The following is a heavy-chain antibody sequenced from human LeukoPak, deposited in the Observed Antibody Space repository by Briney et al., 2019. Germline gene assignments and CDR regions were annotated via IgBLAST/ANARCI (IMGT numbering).Heavy chain of an antibody. CDR2: IIPIFGTA. CDR1: GYTFTSYA. CDR3: ARELLGGYGFDY. V-gene: IGHV1-69*13. J-gene: IGHJ4*02. Sequence: EASVKVSCKASGYTFTSYAINWVRQAPGQGLEWMGGIIPIFGTANYAQKFQGTVTITADESTSTAYMELSSLRSEDTAVYYCARELLGGYGFDYWGQGTLVTVSS. D-gene: IGHD5-12*01.